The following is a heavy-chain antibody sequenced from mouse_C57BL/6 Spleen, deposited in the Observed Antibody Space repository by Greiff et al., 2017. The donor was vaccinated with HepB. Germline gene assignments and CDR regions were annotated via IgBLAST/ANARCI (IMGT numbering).Heavy chain of an antibody. Sequence: QVQLKESGPGLVQPSQSLSITCTVSGFSLTSYGVHWVRQSPGKGLEWLGVIWRGGSTDYNAAFMSRLSITKDNSKSQVFFKMNSLQADDTAIYYCAKTPYDYDPYYYAMDYWGQGTSVTVSS. CDR1: GFSLTSYG. CDR3: AKTPYDYDPYYYAMDY. V-gene: IGHV2-5*01. D-gene: IGHD2-4*01. CDR2: IWRGGST. J-gene: IGHJ4*01.